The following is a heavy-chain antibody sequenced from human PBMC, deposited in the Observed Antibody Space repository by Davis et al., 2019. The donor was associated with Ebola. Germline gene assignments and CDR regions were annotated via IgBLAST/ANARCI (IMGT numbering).Heavy chain of an antibody. CDR1: GFTFSSYA. D-gene: IGHD6-13*01. J-gene: IGHJ4*02. Sequence: PGGSLRLSCAASGFTFSSYAMHWVRQAPGKGLEWVAVISYDGSNKYYADSVKGRFTISRDNSKNTLYLQMNNLRAEDTAVYYCANFGFKQQLVYFDYWGQGTLVTVSS. CDR2: ISYDGSNK. V-gene: IGHV3-30*04. CDR3: ANFGFKQQLVYFDY.